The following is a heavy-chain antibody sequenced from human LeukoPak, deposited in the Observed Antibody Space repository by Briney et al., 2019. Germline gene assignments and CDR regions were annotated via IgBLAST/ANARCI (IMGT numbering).Heavy chain of an antibody. Sequence: GGSLRLSCAASRFIFSSYWMHWVRQAPGKGLVWVSRINSDGSSTSYADSVRGRFSISRDNAKNTLYLQMNSLRAEDTAVYYCARGLSGYASSLGYWGQGALVTVSA. V-gene: IGHV3-74*01. CDR3: ARGLSGYASSLGY. CDR1: RFIFSSYW. J-gene: IGHJ4*02. CDR2: INSDGSST. D-gene: IGHD6-6*01.